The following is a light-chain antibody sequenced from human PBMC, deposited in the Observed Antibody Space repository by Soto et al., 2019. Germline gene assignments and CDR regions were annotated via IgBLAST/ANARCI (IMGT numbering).Light chain of an antibody. V-gene: IGKV1-39*01. CDR3: QQNYRTPVT. Sequence: DIQMTQSPSPLSASVGDRVTITCRASQSISNYLNWYQQQPGKAHKLLIYSTSSLQSGVPSRFSGSGSGTQFTLTISTLQPEDFATYYCQQNYRTPVTFGQGTRLEIK. CDR1: QSISNY. J-gene: IGKJ5*01. CDR2: STS.